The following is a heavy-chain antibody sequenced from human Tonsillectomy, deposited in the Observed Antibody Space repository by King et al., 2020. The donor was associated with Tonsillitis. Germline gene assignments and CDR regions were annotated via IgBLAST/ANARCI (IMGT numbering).Heavy chain of an antibody. V-gene: IGHV3-33*01. J-gene: IGHJ1*01. Sequence: VQLVESGGGVVQPGRSLRLSCAAPGFTFSGHGMHWVRQTPGKGLEWVALIWYDGSNKYYADSVKGRFTISRDNSKNTLYLQMNSLRDDDTAVYYCARGPPNSWYLYFQHWGQGTLVTVSS. CDR2: IWYDGSNK. D-gene: IGHD6-13*01. CDR3: ARGPPNSWYLYFQH. CDR1: GFTFSGHG.